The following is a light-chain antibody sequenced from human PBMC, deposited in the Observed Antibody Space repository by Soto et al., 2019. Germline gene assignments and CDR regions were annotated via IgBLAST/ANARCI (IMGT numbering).Light chain of an antibody. CDR3: AAWDDSLNGPL. CDR2: SNN. Sequence: QSVLTQPPSASXXPGQRVTISCSGSSSNIGSNTVNWYQQLPGTAPKLLIYSNNQRPSGVPDRFSGSKSGTSASLAISGLQSEDEADYYCAAWDDSLNGPLFGGGTKLTVL. CDR1: SSNIGSNT. J-gene: IGLJ3*02. V-gene: IGLV1-44*01.